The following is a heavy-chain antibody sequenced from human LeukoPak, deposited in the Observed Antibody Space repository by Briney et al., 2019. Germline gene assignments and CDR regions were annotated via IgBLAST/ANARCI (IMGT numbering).Heavy chain of an antibody. V-gene: IGHV1-2*07. J-gene: IGHJ4*02. CDR1: GYAFSGGY. CDR3: ATEIGGVPY. CDR2: INPNNGDA. Sequence: ASVKVSCKTSGYAFSGGYDIYWVRPAPGQGLECMGWINPNNGDANYGHKFRGRVTMTRDTSISTAYMEVNVVTFDDTAVYYCATEIGGVPYWGQGTQLTVSS. D-gene: IGHD2-8*01.